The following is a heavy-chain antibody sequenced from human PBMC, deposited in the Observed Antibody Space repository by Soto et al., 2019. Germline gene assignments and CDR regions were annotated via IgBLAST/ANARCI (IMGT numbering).Heavy chain of an antibody. CDR2: ISGSGGST. V-gene: IGHV3-23*01. Sequence: GGSLRLSCAASGFTFSSYAMSWVRQAPGKGLEWVSAISGSGGSTYYADSVKGRFTISRDNSKNTLYLQMNSLRAEDTAVYYCAKGGYCSGGSCYSLLNDAFDIWGQGTMVTVSS. CDR3: AKGGYCSGGSCYSLLNDAFDI. J-gene: IGHJ3*02. D-gene: IGHD2-15*01. CDR1: GFTFSSYA.